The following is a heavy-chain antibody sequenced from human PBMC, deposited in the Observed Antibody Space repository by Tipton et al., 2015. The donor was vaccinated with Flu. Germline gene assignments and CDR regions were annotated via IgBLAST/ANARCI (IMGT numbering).Heavy chain of an antibody. CDR1: GFTVSNY. Sequence: GSLRLSCAASGFTVSNYMNWVRQAPGKGLEWVSVIDRGGGTHYAGSVKGRFTISRDNPKNTLYPQMNSLRAEDTAVYYCAREGSYGTSGPPRAFDSWGQGTLVTVSS. CDR3: AREGSYGTSGPPRAFDS. J-gene: IGHJ3*02. V-gene: IGHV3-53*01. D-gene: IGHD3-22*01. CDR2: IDRGGGT.